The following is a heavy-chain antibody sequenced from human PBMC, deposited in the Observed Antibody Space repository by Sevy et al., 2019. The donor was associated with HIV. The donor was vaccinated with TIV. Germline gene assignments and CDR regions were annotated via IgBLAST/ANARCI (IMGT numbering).Heavy chain of an antibody. D-gene: IGHD6-6*01. CDR1: GFTFSSYE. J-gene: IGHJ3*02. Sequence: GGSLRLSCAASGFTFSSYEMHWVRQLRGGGLEWVSAIGIAGDTFYADSVRGRFTISRENARNSLHLQMNSLRAGDSATYYCEIEGLSSSADGFDIWGQGTMVTVSS. CDR3: EIEGLSSSADGFDI. V-gene: IGHV3-13*01. CDR2: IGIAGDT.